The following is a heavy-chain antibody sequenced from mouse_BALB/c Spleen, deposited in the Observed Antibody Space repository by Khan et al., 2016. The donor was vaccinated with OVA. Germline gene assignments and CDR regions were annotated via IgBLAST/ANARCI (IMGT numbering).Heavy chain of an antibody. V-gene: IGHV9-3-1*01. Sequence: QIQLVQSGPELKKPGETVNISCKASGYTFTNYGMNWVKQAPGKVLKWMGWISTYTGEPTYADDFKGRFAFSLETSASTAYLQINNLKNEDTATDFYAISLFNRPYYYAMDYWGQGTSVTVSS. CDR3: AISLFNRPYYYAMDY. CDR1: GYTFTNYG. CDR2: ISTYTGEP. J-gene: IGHJ4*01.